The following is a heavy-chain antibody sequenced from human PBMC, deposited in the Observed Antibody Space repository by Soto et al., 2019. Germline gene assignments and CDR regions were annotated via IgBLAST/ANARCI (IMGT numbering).Heavy chain of an antibody. Sequence: SLQVSCKVSGSRFSNYVISWVRQAPGHGLEWLGRIIPIFNSTKYAQSFQGRVTITADKSTSTDSLELSSLRSDDTAVYYCAREGRGKKAGDNGLVSMGYWGQGTLVTVSS. J-gene: IGHJ4*02. D-gene: IGHD2-8*01. V-gene: IGHV1-69*06. CDR3: AREGRGKKAGDNGLVSMGY. CDR2: IIPIFNST. CDR1: GSRFSNYV.